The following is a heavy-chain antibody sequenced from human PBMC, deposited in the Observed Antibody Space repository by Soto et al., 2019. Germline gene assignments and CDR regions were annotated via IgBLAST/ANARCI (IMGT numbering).Heavy chain of an antibody. CDR1: GYTFTSYN. V-gene: IGHV1-46*01. CDR2: IYASGGST. J-gene: IGHJ4*02. CDR3: FRGGFPDYGKEGRY. D-gene: IGHD4-17*01. Sequence: QVQLMQSGAEVKKPGASVKVSCKASGYTFTSYNVHWVRQAPGQGLEWMGIIYASGGSTTYAQNFQGRLTVTRDTSTSTVYMELSSLRSDDTAVYYCFRGGFPDYGKEGRYWGQGTLLTVSS.